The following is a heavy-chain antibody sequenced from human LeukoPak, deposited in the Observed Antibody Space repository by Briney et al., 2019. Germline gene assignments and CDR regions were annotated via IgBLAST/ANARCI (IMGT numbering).Heavy chain of an antibody. CDR1: GFTFSSYA. J-gene: IGHJ6*02. CDR2: ISYDGSNK. CDR3: AKDRSSSWYEGPFNGMDV. V-gene: IGHV3-30*09. Sequence: PGGSLRLSCADSGFTFSSYAMSWVRQAPGKGLEWVAVISYDGSNKYYADSVKGRLAISRDNSKNTLYLQMNSLRAEDTAVYYCAKDRSSSWYEGPFNGMDVWGQGTTVTVSS. D-gene: IGHD6-13*01.